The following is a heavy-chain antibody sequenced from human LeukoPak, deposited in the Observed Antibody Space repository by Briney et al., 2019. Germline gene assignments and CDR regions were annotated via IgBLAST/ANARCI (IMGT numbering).Heavy chain of an antibody. CDR3: ARHRSSWLIDY. J-gene: IGHJ4*02. Sequence: GGSLRLSCAASGFTFNSYAMSWVRQAPWERLQWVSGISDSGGNTYYADSVRGRFTISRDNSKNTLYLQMNSLGAEDTAVYYCARHRSSWLIDYWGQGTLVTVSS. D-gene: IGHD6-6*01. CDR2: ISDSGGNT. CDR1: GFTFNSYA. V-gene: IGHV3-23*01.